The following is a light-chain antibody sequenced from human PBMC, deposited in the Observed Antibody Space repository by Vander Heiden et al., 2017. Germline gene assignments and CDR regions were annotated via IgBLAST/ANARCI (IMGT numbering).Light chain of an antibody. CDR2: SDN. V-gene: IGLV1-44*01. CDR3: AAWDDSLNGQWV. CDR1: SSIGSYS. J-gene: IGLJ2*01. Sequence: QSILTQPPSASGTHGQRVAISCSGSSIGSYSVSWYQHLPGTAPTLLIYSDNQRPSGVPDRFSGSKSGTSASLAISGLQSEDEADYYCAAWDDSLNGQWVFGGGTKLTVL.